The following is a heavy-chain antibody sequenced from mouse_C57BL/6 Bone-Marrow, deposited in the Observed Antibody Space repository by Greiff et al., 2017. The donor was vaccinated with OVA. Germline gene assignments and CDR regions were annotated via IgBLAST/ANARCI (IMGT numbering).Heavy chain of an antibody. CDR3: ARGDDYAGFAY. D-gene: IGHD2-4*01. CDR2: IDPATGNT. Sequence: EVQLQQSVAELVRPGASVKLSCKASGFNIKNTYMHWVKQRPEQGLEWIGKIDPATGNTNYAPKFQGKATITVDTSSNTAYLQLSSLTSEDTAIYCCARGDDYAGFAYWGQGTLVTVSA. J-gene: IGHJ3*01. CDR1: GFNIKNTY. V-gene: IGHV14-3*01.